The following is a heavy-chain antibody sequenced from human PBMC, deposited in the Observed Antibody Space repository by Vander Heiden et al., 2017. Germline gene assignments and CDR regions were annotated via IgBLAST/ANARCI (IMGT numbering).Heavy chain of an antibody. J-gene: IGHJ4*02. Sequence: VHLLARGGGGGRPGRSLRLSCAASGPVFRDSALPWARQARGKALEWVSIMSQDGLTTYYADSVEGRTTIARDNSRQTPYLEMSDLRPEDTAVYYCVTDRALRSYGPGRSFGFWGQGTRGTVSS. D-gene: IGHD3-10*01. CDR1: GPVFRDSA. V-gene: IGHV3-30*04. CDR3: VTDRALRSYGPGRSFGF. CDR2: MSQDGLTT.